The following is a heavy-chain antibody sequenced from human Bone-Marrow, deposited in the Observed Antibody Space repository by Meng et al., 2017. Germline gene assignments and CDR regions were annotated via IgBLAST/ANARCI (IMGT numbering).Heavy chain of an antibody. V-gene: IGHV1-3*01. CDR2: ITAGNGDT. J-gene: IGHJ6*02. D-gene: IGHD4-11*01. CDR3: ARDCSNPGNYYYYAFDV. Sequence: ASVKVSCKASGYTFTSYAIHWVRQAPGPRLEWMGWITAGNGDTKYSQKFQGRVTITKDTSASTAYMELSSLRSEDTAVYYCARDCSNPGNYYYYAFDVWGQGTTVTVSS. CDR1: GYTFTSYA.